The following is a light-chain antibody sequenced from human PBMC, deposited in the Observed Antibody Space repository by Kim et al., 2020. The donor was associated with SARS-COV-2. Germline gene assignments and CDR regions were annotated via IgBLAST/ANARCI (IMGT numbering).Light chain of an antibody. CDR2: DAS. CDR3: QHRQT. Sequence: GDRVTITCRATQYVTRGLAWYQQKPGRAPKLLIYDASTLDRGVPSRFRGSGSGTEFTLTINSLQPDDFASYYCQHRQTFGQGTKV. V-gene: IGKV1-5*01. J-gene: IGKJ1*01. CDR1: QYVTRG.